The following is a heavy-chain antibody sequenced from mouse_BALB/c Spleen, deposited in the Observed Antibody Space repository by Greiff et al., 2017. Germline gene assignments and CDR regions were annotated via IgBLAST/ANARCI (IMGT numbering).Heavy chain of an antibody. Sequence: QVQLKESGADLVKPGASVTMSCKASGYTFTSYWMHWVNQRPGQGLDWIGYINPSAGYTDYNQKFKYKATLTADKSSSTAYMQMSSLTSEDSAVYYCARYYDRDGDYWGQGTTLTVSS. D-gene: IGHD2-4*01. J-gene: IGHJ2*01. CDR3: ARYYDRDGDY. CDR2: INPSAGYT. V-gene: IGHV1-7*01. CDR1: GYTFTSYW.